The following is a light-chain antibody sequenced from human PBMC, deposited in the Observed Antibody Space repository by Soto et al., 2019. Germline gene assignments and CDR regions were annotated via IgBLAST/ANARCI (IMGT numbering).Light chain of an antibody. V-gene: IGKV1-5*01. CDR2: GAS. J-gene: IGKJ1*01. CDR3: QHHNSYSQT. CDR1: QSIRHY. Sequence: DIQMTQSPPTLSASVGDRVTITCRASQSIRHYLAWYQQMPGKAPKLLIYGASTLQSGVPSRFSGSGSGTEFTLTISSLQPDDFGTYFCQHHNSYSQTFGQGTKVELQ.